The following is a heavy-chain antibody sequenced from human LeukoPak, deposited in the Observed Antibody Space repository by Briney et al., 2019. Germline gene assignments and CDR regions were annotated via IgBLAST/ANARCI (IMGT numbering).Heavy chain of an antibody. CDR3: ARNDWNDPWFDP. D-gene: IGHD1-1*01. V-gene: IGHV1-2*02. CDR2: LNPKSGGT. Sequence: ASVKVSCKASGYTFTGYYIHWVRQAPGQGLEWMGWLNPKSGGTNYAQNFQGRVTMTRDTIINAAYMELSRLRSDDTAVYYCARNDWNDPWFDPWGQGTLVTVSS. J-gene: IGHJ5*02. CDR1: GYTFTGYY.